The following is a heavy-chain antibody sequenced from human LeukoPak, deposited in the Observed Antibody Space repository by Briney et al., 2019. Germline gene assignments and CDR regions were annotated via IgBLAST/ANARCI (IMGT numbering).Heavy chain of an antibody. CDR1: TLTFDDYA. Sequence: GGSLRLSCVASTLTFDDYAMHWVRQAPGKGLEWVSGISWNSGSRAYADSVKGRFTISRDNAKNSLYLQMNSLGTEDTALYYCTKATTVTTFDYWGQGTLVTVSS. CDR2: ISWNSGSR. J-gene: IGHJ4*02. V-gene: IGHV3-9*01. CDR3: TKATTVTTFDY. D-gene: IGHD4-17*01.